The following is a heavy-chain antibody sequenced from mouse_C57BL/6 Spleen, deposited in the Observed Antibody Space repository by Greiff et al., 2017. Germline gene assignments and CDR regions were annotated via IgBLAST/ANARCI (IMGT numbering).Heavy chain of an antibody. CDR2: ISYDGSN. J-gene: IGHJ2*01. D-gene: IGHD1-1*01. Sequence: DVKLVESGPGLVKPSQSLSLTCSVTGYSITSGYYWNWIRQFPGNKLEWMGYISYDGSNNYNPSLKNRISITRDTSKNQFFLKLNSVTTEDTATYYCATTVVEYYFDYWGQGTTLTVSS. CDR1: GYSITSGYY. CDR3: ATTVVEYYFDY. V-gene: IGHV3-6*01.